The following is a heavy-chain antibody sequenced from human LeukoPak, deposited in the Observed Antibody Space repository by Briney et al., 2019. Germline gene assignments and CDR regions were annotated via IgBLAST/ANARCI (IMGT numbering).Heavy chain of an antibody. CDR2: IYYSGST. CDR3: ASSSGYYFGRIDY. Sequence: SETLSLTCTVSGGSISSGGYYWSRIRQHPGKGLEWIGYIYYSGSTYYNPSLKSRVTISVDPSKNQFSLKLSSVTAADTAVYYCASSSGYYFGRIDYWGQGTLVTVSS. J-gene: IGHJ4*02. CDR1: GGSISSGGYY. V-gene: IGHV4-31*03. D-gene: IGHD3-22*01.